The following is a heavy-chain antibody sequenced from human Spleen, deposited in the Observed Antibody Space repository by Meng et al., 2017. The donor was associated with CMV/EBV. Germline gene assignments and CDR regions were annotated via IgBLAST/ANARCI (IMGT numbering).Heavy chain of an antibody. CDR1: GFTFSSYA. V-gene: IGHV3-23*01. D-gene: IGHD3-22*01. CDR3: ATTPGYYSDSSGYYFY. J-gene: IGHJ4*02. Sequence: GESLKISCAASGFTFSSYAMSWVRQAPGKGLEWVSAISGSGGSTYYADSVKGRFTISRDNSKNTLYLQMNSLRAEDTAVYYCATTPGYYSDSSGYYFYWAQGTLVTVSS. CDR2: ISGSGGST.